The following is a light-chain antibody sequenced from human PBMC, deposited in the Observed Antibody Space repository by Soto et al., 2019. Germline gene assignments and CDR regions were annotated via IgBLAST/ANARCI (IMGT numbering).Light chain of an antibody. J-gene: IGLJ2*01. V-gene: IGLV2-14*01. CDR1: SSDIGRYNY. CDR3: SSYTRSSSLL. CDR2: EVI. Sequence: QSVLTQPASVSGSPGQSITISCTGTSSDIGRYNYVSWYQQSPGKVPKLIIYEVIRRPSGISDRFSGSKSGNTASLTISGLQAEDEAHYYCSSYTRSSSLLFGGGTKVTVL.